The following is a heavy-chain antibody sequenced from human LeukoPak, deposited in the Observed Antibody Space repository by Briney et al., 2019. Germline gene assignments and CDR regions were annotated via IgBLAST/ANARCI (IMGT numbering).Heavy chain of an antibody. CDR2: IRSDGSNK. V-gene: IGHV3-30*02. CDR3: ARILDSAWGELGY. Sequence: GGSLRLSCAGSGFSFSSYGMHWVRQAPGKGLEGVAFIRSDGSNKYYADSVKERFTTSRDNSKNTSYLQMNSLRAEDTAVYYCARILDSAWGELGYWGQGTLVTVSS. D-gene: IGHD6-19*01. J-gene: IGHJ4*02. CDR1: GFSFSSYG.